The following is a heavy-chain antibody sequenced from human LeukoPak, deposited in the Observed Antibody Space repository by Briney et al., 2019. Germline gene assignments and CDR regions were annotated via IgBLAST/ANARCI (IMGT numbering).Heavy chain of an antibody. CDR3: ARGAQYCSSTSCRLTYFDY. D-gene: IGHD2-2*01. Sequence: PSETLSLTRTVSGGSISSGGYYWSWIRQHPGKGLEWIGYIYYSGSTYYNPSLKSRVTISVDTSKNQFSLKLSSVTAADTAVYYCARGAQYCSSTSCRLTYFDYWGQGTLVTVSS. CDR1: GGSISSGGYY. CDR2: IYYSGST. V-gene: IGHV4-31*03. J-gene: IGHJ4*02.